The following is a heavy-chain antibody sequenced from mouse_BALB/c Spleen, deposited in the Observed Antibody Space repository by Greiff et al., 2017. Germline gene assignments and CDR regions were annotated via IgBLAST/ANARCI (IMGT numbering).Heavy chain of an antibody. CDR1: GYTFTSYY. CDR2: IYPGNVNT. Sequence: VQLQQSGPELVKPGASVRISCKASGYTFTSYYIHWVKQRPGQGLEWIGWIYPGNVNTKYNEKFKGKATLTADKSSSTAYMQLSSLTSEDSAVYFCARTYYDYEGWFAYWGQGTLVTVSA. CDR3: ARTYYDYEGWFAY. V-gene: IGHV1S56*01. J-gene: IGHJ3*01. D-gene: IGHD2-4*01.